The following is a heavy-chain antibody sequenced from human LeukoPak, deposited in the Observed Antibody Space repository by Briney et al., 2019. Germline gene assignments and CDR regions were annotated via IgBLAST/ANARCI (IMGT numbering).Heavy chain of an antibody. CDR2: IYTSGST. V-gene: IGHV4-4*07. J-gene: IGHJ3*02. CDR3: ARVGSCALDI. Sequence: PSEALSLTCTDSGGSISSNYWSWIRQPAGKGLEWIGRIYTSGSTNYNPSLKSRVTMSVDTSKNQFSPRLRSVTAADTAVYYWARVGSCALDIWGQGTMVTVSS. CDR1: GGSISSNY.